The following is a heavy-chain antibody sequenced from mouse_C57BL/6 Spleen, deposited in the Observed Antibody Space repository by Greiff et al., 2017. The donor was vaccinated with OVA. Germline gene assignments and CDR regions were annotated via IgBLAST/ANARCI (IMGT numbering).Heavy chain of an antibody. CDR3: ARGYDGYWYFDV. V-gene: IGHV1-22*01. CDR1: GYTFTDYN. J-gene: IGHJ1*03. Sequence: EVQLQQSGPELVKPGASVKMSCKASGYTFTDYNMHWVKQSHGKSLEWIGYINPNNGGTSYNQKFKGKATLTVNKSSSTAYMELRSLTSEDSAVYYCARGYDGYWYFDVWGTGTTVTVSS. CDR2: INPNNGGT. D-gene: IGHD2-3*01.